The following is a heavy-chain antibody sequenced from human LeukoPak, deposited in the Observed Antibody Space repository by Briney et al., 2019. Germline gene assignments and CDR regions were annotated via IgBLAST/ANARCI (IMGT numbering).Heavy chain of an antibody. J-gene: IGHJ5*02. Sequence: SVRVSCKASGGTFSSYAISWVRQAPGQGLEWMGGIIPIFGTANYAQKFQGRVTITADESTSTAYMELSSLRSEDTAVYYCARAGYCSSTSCDGNNWFDPWGQGTLVTVSS. CDR3: ARAGYCSSTSCDGNNWFDP. CDR2: IIPIFGTA. D-gene: IGHD2-2*01. V-gene: IGHV1-69*13. CDR1: GGTFSSYA.